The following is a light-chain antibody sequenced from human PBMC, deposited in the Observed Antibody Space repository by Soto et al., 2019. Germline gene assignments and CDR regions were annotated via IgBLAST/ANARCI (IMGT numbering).Light chain of an antibody. Sequence: EIVLTQSPGTLSLSPGERATLSCRASQSVSNNYLAWYQQKPGQAPRLLIYGASSRATGIPDRFRGSGSGTDFTITISRLEPEDFAVYYCQQYGTSWWTFGQGTKVEIK. V-gene: IGKV3-20*01. CDR2: GAS. J-gene: IGKJ1*01. CDR1: QSVSNNY. CDR3: QQYGTSWWT.